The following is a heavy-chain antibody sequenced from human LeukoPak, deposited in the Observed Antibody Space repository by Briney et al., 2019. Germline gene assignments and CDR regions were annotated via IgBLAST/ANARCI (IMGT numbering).Heavy chain of an antibody. Sequence: GGSLRLSCAASGFIFSSYDMYWVRQAPGKGLECLAVVANDGNNKQYADSVKGRFTISRENSKNPLYLQMNSLRADDTAVYHCAKDGLMRFFDYWGQGTLVTVSS. D-gene: IGHD2-8*01. CDR1: GFIFSSYD. J-gene: IGHJ4*02. CDR2: VANDGNNK. V-gene: IGHV3-30*18. CDR3: AKDGLMRFFDY.